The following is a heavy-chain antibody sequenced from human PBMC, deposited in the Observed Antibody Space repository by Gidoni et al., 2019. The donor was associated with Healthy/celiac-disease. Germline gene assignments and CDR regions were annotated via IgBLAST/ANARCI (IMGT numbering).Heavy chain of an antibody. J-gene: IGHJ2*01. Sequence: QVQLQESGPGLVKPSETLSLTCIVSGGSISSYYWSWIRQPPGKGLEWIGYIYYSGSTNYNPSLKSRVTISVDTSKNQFSLRLTSVTAADTAVYYCARDAYSTGPFIAGSWYFDLWGRGTLVTVSS. CDR2: IYYSGST. CDR3: ARDAYSTGPFIAGSWYFDL. CDR1: GGSISSYY. V-gene: IGHV4-59*01. D-gene: IGHD2-8*02.